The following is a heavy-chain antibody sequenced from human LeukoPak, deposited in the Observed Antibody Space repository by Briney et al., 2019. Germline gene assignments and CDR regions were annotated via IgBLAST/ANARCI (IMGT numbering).Heavy chain of an antibody. J-gene: IGHJ4*02. D-gene: IGHD5-18*01. Sequence: GASVKVSCKVSGYTLTELSMHWVRQAPGKGLEWTGGFDPEDGETIYAQKFQGRVTMTEDTSTDTAYMELSSLRSEDTAVYYCATVYSYGYYYFDYWGQGTLVTVSS. V-gene: IGHV1-24*01. CDR2: FDPEDGET. CDR3: ATVYSYGYYYFDY. CDR1: GYTLTELS.